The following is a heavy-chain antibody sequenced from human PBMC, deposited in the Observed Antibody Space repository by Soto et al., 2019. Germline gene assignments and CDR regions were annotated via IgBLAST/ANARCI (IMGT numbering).Heavy chain of an antibody. CDR1: GFTFSSYA. V-gene: IGHV3-30-3*01. D-gene: IGHD6-19*01. Sequence: QVQLVESGGGVVQPGRSLRLSCAASGFTFSSYAMHWVRQAPGKGLEWVAVISYDGSNKYYADSVKGRFTISRDNSKNTLYLQMNSLRPEDTAVYYRARATSGWYKDAFDIWGQGTMVTVSS. CDR2: ISYDGSNK. CDR3: ARATSGWYKDAFDI. J-gene: IGHJ3*02.